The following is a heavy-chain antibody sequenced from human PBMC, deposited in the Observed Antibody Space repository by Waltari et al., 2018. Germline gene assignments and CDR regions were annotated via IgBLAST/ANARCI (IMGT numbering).Heavy chain of an antibody. CDR2: INHSGST. CDR1: GGSFSGYY. CDR3: ARPRIVGATSPFDY. Sequence: QVQLQQWGAGLLKPSETLSLTCAVYGGSFSGYYWSWIRQPPGKGLEWIGEINHSGSTNYNPSLKSRVTISVDTSKNQFSLKLSSLRSEDTAVYYCARPRIVGATSPFDYWGQGTLVTVSS. V-gene: IGHV4-34*01. D-gene: IGHD1-26*01. J-gene: IGHJ4*02.